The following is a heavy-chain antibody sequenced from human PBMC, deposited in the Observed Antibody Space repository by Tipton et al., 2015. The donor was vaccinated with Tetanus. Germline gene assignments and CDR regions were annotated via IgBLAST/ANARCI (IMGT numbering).Heavy chain of an antibody. CDR3: ARVYPHQIGTTSMDAFDI. CDR2: ISSSSSYT. Sequence: SLRLSCAASGFTFSDYYMSWIRQAPGKGLEWVSYISSSSSYTNYADSVKGRFTISRDNAKNSLYLQMNSLRAEDTAVYYCARVYPHQIGTTSMDAFDIWGQGTMVTVSS. D-gene: IGHD1-7*01. V-gene: IGHV3-11*06. J-gene: IGHJ3*02. CDR1: GFTFSDYY.